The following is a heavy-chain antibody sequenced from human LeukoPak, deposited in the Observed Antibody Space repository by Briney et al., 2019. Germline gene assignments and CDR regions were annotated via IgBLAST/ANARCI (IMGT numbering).Heavy chain of an antibody. CDR2: ISTSSSYI. D-gene: IGHD3-10*01. CDR1: GFTFSSYS. J-gene: IGHJ4*02. V-gene: IGHV3-21*01. CDR3: ARDSVGMYYSDY. Sequence: TGGSLRLSCAASGFTFSSYSMNWVRQAPGKGLEWVSSISTSSSYIYYADSVKGRFTISRDNAKNSLYLQMNSLRAEDTSVYYCARDSVGMYYSDYWGQGTLVTVSS.